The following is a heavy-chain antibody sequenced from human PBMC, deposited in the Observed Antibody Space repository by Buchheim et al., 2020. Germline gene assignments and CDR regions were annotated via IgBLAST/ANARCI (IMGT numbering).Heavy chain of an antibody. D-gene: IGHD5-12*01. V-gene: IGHV4-39*02. J-gene: IGHJ4*02. CDR2: IYYSGGT. Sequence: QLQLQESGPGLVKPSETLSLTCTVSGGSISSSSYYWGWLRQPPGKGLEWIGCIYYSGGTYYNPSLKSRVTISVDTSKNHFFLKLSSVTAADTAVYYCARLEYSGYDLKFFEYWGQGNL. CDR1: GGSISSSSYY. CDR3: ARLEYSGYDLKFFEY.